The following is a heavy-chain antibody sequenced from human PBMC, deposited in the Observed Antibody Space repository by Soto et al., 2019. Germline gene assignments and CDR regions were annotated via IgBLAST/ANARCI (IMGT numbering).Heavy chain of an antibody. J-gene: IGHJ6*03. Sequence: PGGSLRLSCAASGFTFSSYAMSWVRQAPGKGLEWVSAISGSGGSTYYADSVKGRLTISRDNSKNTLYLQMNSLRAEDTAVYYCAKARLTDYYYYMDVWGKGTTVTVSS. CDR3: AKARLTDYYYYMDV. CDR2: ISGSGGST. CDR1: GFTFSSYA. V-gene: IGHV3-23*01.